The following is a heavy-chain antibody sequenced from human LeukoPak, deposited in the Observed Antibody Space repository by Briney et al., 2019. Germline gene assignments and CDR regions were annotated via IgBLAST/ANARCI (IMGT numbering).Heavy chain of an antibody. CDR2: ISSSSSYI. CDR1: GFTFSSYS. CDR3: ARDTVFSRGAYTTDLRNYGTDG. J-gene: IGHJ6*02. Sequence: GGSLRLSCAASGFTFSSYSMNWVCQAPGQGLEWVSSISSSSSYIYYSDSVKGRLTISSDNTKNSLFLQMNSLRADDTAVYYCARDTVFSRGAYTTDLRNYGTDGWGQGTTVTASS. V-gene: IGHV3-21*01. D-gene: IGHD4-17*01.